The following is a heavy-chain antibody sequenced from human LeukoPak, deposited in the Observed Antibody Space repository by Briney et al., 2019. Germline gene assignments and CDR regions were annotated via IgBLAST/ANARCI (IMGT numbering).Heavy chain of an antibody. CDR1: GGSISSYY. CDR3: ARDGCSSTSCYPGDY. V-gene: IGHV4-4*07. J-gene: IGHJ4*02. Sequence: SETLSLTCTVSGGSISSYYWSWIRQPAGKGLEWIGRMYTSGSTNYNPSLKSRVTMSIDTSKNQFSLKLSSVTAADTAMYYCARDGCSSTSCYPGDYWGQGTLVTVSS. D-gene: IGHD2-2*01. CDR2: MYTSGST.